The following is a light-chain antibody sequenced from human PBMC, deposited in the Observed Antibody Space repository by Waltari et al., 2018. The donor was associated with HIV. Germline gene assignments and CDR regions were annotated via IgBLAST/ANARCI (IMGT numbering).Light chain of an antibody. J-gene: IGLJ3*02. CDR1: SSNIGSNY. CDR3: AAWDDSLSGWV. V-gene: IGLV1-47*01. Sequence: QSVLTQPPSASGTPGQRVTISCSGSSSNIGSNYVYWYQQLPGTAPKLLIYRNNQRPSGVPDRSPGAKSGTSASLAISGLRSEDEADYYCAAWDDSLSGWVFGGGTKLTVL. CDR2: RNN.